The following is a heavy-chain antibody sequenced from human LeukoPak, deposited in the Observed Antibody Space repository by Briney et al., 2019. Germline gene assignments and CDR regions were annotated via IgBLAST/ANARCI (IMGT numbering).Heavy chain of an antibody. J-gene: IGHJ4*02. D-gene: IGHD3-16*01. Sequence: PGGSLRLSCAASGLTFSKYAMSWVRQAPGKGLEWVSTISGSGGSTYYADSVKGRFTISSDNSKNTLYLQMNSLRADDTAVYYCAKDLGREVSDSSVDYWGQGTLVTVSS. V-gene: IGHV3-23*01. CDR3: AKDLGREVSDSSVDY. CDR2: ISGSGGST. CDR1: GLTFSKYA.